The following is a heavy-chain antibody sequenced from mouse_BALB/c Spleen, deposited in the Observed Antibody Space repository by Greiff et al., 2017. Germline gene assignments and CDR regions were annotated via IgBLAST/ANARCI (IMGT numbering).Heavy chain of an antibody. Sequence: EVQGVESGPGLVKPSQSLSLTCTVTGYSITSDYAWNWIRQFPGNKLEWMGYISYSGSTSYNPSLKSRISITRDTSKNQFFLQLHSVTTEDTATYYCARDGITGCAYWGQGTLVTVSA. D-gene: IGHD2-4*01. CDR1: GYSITSDYA. V-gene: IGHV3-2*02. J-gene: IGHJ3*01. CDR2: ISYSGST. CDR3: ARDGITGCAY.